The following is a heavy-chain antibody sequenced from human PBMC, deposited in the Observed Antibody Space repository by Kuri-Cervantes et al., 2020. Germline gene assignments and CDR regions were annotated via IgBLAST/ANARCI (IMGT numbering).Heavy chain of an antibody. CDR1: GYSISSGYY. V-gene: IGHV4-38-2*01. CDR2: IYHSGST. J-gene: IGHJ1*01. D-gene: IGHD3-22*01. Sequence: SQTLSLTCVVFGYSISSGYYWGWIRQSPGKGLEWIGSIYHSGSTYYNPSLKSRVTISVDTSKNQFSLKLSSVTAADTAVYYCARHYYDSSGYIQHWGQGTLVTVSS. CDR3: ARHYYDSSGYIQH.